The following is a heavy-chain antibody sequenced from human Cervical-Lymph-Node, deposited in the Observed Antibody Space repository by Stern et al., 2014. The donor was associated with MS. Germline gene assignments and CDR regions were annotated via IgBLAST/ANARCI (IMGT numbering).Heavy chain of an antibody. CDR2: IDPDRGGT. J-gene: IGHJ3*02. CDR1: GYIFTAYY. D-gene: IGHD6-13*01. Sequence: VQLVESGAEVKKPGASVKGSCTAAGYIFTAYYIHWLRQAPGQGLVWLGWIDPDRGGTNYAQKFQGRVTMTRDTSISTAYMELTSPTSDDTAVYYCARMAYSNIYYAGLDIWGQGTMVTVSS. CDR3: ARMAYSNIYYAGLDI. V-gene: IGHV1-2*02.